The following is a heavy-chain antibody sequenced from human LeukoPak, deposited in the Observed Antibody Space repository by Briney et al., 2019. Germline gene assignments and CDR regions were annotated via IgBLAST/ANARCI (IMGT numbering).Heavy chain of an antibody. D-gene: IGHD6-19*01. J-gene: IGHJ4*02. Sequence: GGSLRLSCAASGFTFSSYWMHWVRQAPGKGLVWVSRINSDGSSTSYADSVKGRFTISRDNSKSTLYLQMDSLRPEDTAVYYCAKDPRTGAVSGIFYFDYWGQGTLLTVSS. CDR3: AKDPRTGAVSGIFYFDY. V-gene: IGHV3-74*01. CDR1: GFTFSSYW. CDR2: INSDGSST.